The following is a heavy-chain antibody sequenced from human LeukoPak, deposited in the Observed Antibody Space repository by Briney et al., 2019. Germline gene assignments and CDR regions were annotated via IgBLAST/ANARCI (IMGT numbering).Heavy chain of an antibody. D-gene: IGHD3-10*01. J-gene: IGHJ4*01. CDR3: ATPLSRDLRPFDY. CDR2: FDPENGET. CDR1: PYTLTETS. Sequence: GASVKVSCKVSPYTLTETSINWVRQAPGDGLEWMGGFDPENGETVYAQTFQGRLSLTEDTSTDTAYMELISLRSEDTAVYYCATPLSRDLRPFDYWGPGTLVAVSS. V-gene: IGHV1-24*01.